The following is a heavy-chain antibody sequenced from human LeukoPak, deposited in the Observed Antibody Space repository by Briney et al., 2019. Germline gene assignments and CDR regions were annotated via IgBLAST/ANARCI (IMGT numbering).Heavy chain of an antibody. Sequence: SVKVSCKASGYTFTSYYMHWVRQAPGQGLEWMGGIIPIFGTANYAQKFQGRVTITTDESTSTAYMELSSLRSEDTAVYYCARGVRNFWSGYYLGYYFDYWGQGTLVTVSS. V-gene: IGHV1-69*05. CDR3: ARGVRNFWSGYYLGYYFDY. D-gene: IGHD3-3*01. CDR1: GYTFTSYY. CDR2: IIPIFGTA. J-gene: IGHJ4*02.